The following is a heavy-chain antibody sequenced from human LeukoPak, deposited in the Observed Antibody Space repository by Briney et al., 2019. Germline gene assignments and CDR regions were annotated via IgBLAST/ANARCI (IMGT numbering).Heavy chain of an antibody. CDR2: IYYSGST. V-gene: IGHV4-61*05. Sequence: TSETLSLTCTVSGGSISSSSYYWGWIRQPPGKGLEWIGYIYYSGSTNYNPSLKSRVTISVDTSKNQFSLKLSSVTAADTAVYYCARASYSSGWFDYWGQGTLVTVSS. CDR3: ARASYSSGWFDY. D-gene: IGHD6-19*01. CDR1: GGSISSSSYY. J-gene: IGHJ4*02.